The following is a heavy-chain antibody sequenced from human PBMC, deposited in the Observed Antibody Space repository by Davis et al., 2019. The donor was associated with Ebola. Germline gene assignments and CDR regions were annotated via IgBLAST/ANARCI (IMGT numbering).Heavy chain of an antibody. Sequence: GESLKISCAASGFTFSDYYMSWIRQAPGKGLEWVSYISSSGSTIYYADSVKCRFTISRDNAKNSLYLQMNSLRAEDTAVYYCARHGGYYYYYFDYWGQGTLVTVSS. J-gene: IGHJ4*02. CDR2: ISSSGSTI. CDR3: ARHGGYYYYYFDY. CDR1: GFTFSDYY. V-gene: IGHV3-11*04. D-gene: IGHD3-22*01.